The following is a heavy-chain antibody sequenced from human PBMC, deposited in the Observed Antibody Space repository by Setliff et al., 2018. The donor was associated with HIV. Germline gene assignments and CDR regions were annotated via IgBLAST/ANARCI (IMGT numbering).Heavy chain of an antibody. CDR3: ARLGYSGSLVGAFDI. D-gene: IGHD1-26*01. CDR1: GGSISSDDYY. Sequence: SETLSLTCTVSGGSISSDDYYWGWIRQPPGKGLEWIGSIYHSGITYYNSSLKSRVTISVDTFKNQFSLNLTSVTAADTAVYYCARLGYSGSLVGAFDIWGQGTMVTVSS. J-gene: IGHJ3*02. V-gene: IGHV4-39*07. CDR2: IYHSGIT.